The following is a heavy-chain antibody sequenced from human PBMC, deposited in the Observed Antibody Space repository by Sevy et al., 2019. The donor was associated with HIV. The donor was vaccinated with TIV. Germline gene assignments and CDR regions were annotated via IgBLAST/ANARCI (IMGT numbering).Heavy chain of an antibody. CDR1: GGSISSYY. CDR2: IYHRGGT. V-gene: IGHV4-59*01. Sequence: SETLSLTCTVSGGSISSYYWSWIRQPPGKGLEWIGYIYHRGGTSYNPSLKSRVTMSVDTSKDQFSLKLSSVTAADTAVYYCARIGYYDSIGYYYDSWGQGALVTVSS. J-gene: IGHJ5*01. D-gene: IGHD3-22*01. CDR3: ARIGYYDSIGYYYDS.